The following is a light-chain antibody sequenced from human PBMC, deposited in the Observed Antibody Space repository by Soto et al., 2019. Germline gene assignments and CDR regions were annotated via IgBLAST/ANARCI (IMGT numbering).Light chain of an antibody. CDR1: QGISSF. Sequence: DVQMTQSPSSLSASVGDRVTITCRASQGISSFLAWYQQLPGKVPKLLIYSASTLQSGVPSRFSGSGSGTDFILTISSLQPEDSATYYCQQANSFPITFGQGTRLEI. CDR2: SAS. J-gene: IGKJ5*01. V-gene: IGKV1-27*01. CDR3: QQANSFPIT.